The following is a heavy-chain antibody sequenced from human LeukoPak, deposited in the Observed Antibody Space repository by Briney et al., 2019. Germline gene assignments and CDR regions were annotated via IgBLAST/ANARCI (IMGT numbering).Heavy chain of an antibody. D-gene: IGHD4-23*01. CDR1: GGSISSYY. J-gene: IGHJ6*03. V-gene: IGHV4-59*01. CDR3: ARDGGTGTYYYYMDV. Sequence: SETLSLTCTVSGGSISSYYWSWIRQPPGKGLEWMGYIYYSGSTNYNPSLKSRVTISVDTSKNQFSMKLSSVTAADTAVYYCARDGGTGTYYYYMDVWGKGTTVTISS. CDR2: IYYSGST.